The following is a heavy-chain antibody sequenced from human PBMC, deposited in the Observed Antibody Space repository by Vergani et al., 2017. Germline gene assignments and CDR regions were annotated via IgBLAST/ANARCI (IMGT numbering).Heavy chain of an antibody. Sequence: QVQLQESGPGLVKASETLSLTCSVSGYSISRGHYWGWIRQPPGKGLKWIATVFHSGSAYYNPSLRRRVTISVERSKNQFSLRLTTMTAADTAVYYCARQFWVSQGGGAFEAWRRGTEVSVSS. J-gene: IGHJ3*01. CDR2: VFHSGSA. V-gene: IGHV4-38-2*02. CDR3: ARQFWVSQGGGAFEA. D-gene: IGHD3-16*01. CDR1: GYSISRGHY.